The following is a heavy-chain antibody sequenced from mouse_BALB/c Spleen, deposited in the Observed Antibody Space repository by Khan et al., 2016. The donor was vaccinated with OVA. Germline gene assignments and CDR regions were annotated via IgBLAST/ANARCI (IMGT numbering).Heavy chain of an antibody. D-gene: IGHD4-1*01. CDR3: TRRNWEVAWFAY. V-gene: IGHV1-5*01. CDR2: IYPGNTDT. J-gene: IGHJ3*01. CDR1: GYTFTSYW. Sequence: EVQLQQSGTVLARPGASVKMSCKASGYTFTSYWMHWVKQRPGQGLEWIGDIYPGNTDTNYNKKFKGKAKLTAVTSTSTAYMELSRLTNEDSAVDYCTRRNWEVAWFAYWGQGTLVTVSA.